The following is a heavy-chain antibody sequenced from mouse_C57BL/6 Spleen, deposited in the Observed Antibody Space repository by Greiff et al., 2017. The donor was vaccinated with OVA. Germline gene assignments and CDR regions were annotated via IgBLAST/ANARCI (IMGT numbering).Heavy chain of an antibody. V-gene: IGHV1-81*01. CDR2: IYPRSGNT. CDR3: ARRRHDYGFDY. J-gene: IGHJ2*01. Sequence: QVQLQQSGAELARPGASVKLSCKASGYTFTSYGISWVKQRTGQGLEWIGEIYPRSGNTYYNEKFKGKATLTADKSSSTAYMELRSLTSEDAAVDFCARRRHDYGFDYWGQGTTLTVSS. D-gene: IGHD2-4*01. CDR1: GYTFTSYG.